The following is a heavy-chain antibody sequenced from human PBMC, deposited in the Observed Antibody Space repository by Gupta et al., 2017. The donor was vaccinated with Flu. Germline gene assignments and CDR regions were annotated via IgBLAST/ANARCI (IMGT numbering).Heavy chain of an antibody. Sequence: GISWVRQAPGQGLEWMGWISAHNGNTKYAQKFQGRVTMTTDRFTSTAYMELRSLRSDDTAVYYCARDGSHNGYDYLDFDYWGQGTLVTVTS. CDR1: G. J-gene: IGHJ4*02. CDR3: ARDGSHNGYDYLDFDY. V-gene: IGHV1-18*01. CDR2: ISAHNGNT. D-gene: IGHD5-12*01.